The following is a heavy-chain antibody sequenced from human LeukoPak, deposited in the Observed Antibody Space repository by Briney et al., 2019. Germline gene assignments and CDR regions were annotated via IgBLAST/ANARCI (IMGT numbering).Heavy chain of an antibody. D-gene: IGHD6-13*01. V-gene: IGHV5-51*01. CDR1: GYNFTSYW. J-gene: IGHJ4*01. CDR2: IYSADSHT. Sequence: GESLKISCKGSGYNFTSYWIGWVRQMPGKGLEWMGIIYSADSHTRYNPSFQGQVTISADKSISTAYLQWSSLKASDTAMYYCARRPMPSAGYYFDFWGQGTLVTVSS. CDR3: ARRPMPSAGYYFDF.